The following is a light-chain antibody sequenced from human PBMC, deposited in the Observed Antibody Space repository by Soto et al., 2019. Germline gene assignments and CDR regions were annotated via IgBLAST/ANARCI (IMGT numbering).Light chain of an antibody. CDR3: ETWDRNNRV. J-gene: IGLJ2*01. CDR2: VESSGSY. Sequence: QTVVTQSSSASASLGSSVKLTCTLSSGHSNYIIAWHHQQPGKAPRYLMKVESSGSYNKGSGIPDRFSGSSSGADRYLTISNLRSEDEADYYCETWDRNNRVFGGGTKVTVL. CDR1: SGHSNYI. V-gene: IGLV4-60*03.